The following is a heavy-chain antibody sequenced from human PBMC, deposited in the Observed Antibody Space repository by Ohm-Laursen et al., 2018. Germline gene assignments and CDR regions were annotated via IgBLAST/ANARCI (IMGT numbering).Heavy chain of an antibody. D-gene: IGHD6-25*01. CDR2: IHSGGNT. CDR1: GFTVNNNY. J-gene: IGHJ4*02. V-gene: IGHV3-53*01. Sequence: SLRLSCAASGFTVNNNYMSWVRQAPGTGLEWVSVIHSGGNTYYVDSVKGRFTISRDNSKNTLYLQMNSLRDEDTAVYYCATAGPYSGDDYWGQGTLVNVSS. CDR3: ATAGPYSGDDY.